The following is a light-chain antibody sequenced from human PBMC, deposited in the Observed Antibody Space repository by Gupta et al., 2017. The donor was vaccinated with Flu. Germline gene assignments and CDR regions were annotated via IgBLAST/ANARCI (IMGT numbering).Light chain of an antibody. J-gene: IGLJ1*01. CDR3: SSFRSNIAPYV. CDR1: SSDVGGYNY. Sequence: QSALTQPASVSGSPGQSITISCTGTSSDVGGYNYASWHQQHPGTAPRLMIYEVSNRPSGVSNRYSGSKSGSTASLTIAGLQAEDEADYYCSSFRSNIAPYVFGTGTKVTVL. CDR2: EVS. V-gene: IGLV2-14*01.